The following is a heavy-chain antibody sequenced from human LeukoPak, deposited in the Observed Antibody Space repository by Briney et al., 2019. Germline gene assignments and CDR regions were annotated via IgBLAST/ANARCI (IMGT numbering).Heavy chain of an antibody. CDR2: ISWNSGSI. J-gene: IGHJ4*02. CDR1: GFTFDDYA. Sequence: GRSLRLSCAASGFTFDDYAMHWVRQAPGKGLEWVSGISWNSGSIGYADSVKGRFTISRDNAKNSLYLQMNSLRAEDMALYYCAKDMGYSGYDSHFDYWGQGTLVTVSS. V-gene: IGHV3-9*03. D-gene: IGHD5-12*01. CDR3: AKDMGYSGYDSHFDY.